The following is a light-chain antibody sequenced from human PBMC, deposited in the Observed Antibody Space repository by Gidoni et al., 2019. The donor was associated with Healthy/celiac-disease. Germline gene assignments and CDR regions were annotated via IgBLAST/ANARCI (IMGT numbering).Light chain of an antibody. V-gene: IGKV1-8*01. CDR1: QGISSY. CDR2: AAS. Sequence: AIRITQSPSSLSASTGDRVTITCRASQGISSYLAWYQQKPGKAPKLLIYAASTLQSGVPSRFSGSGSGTDFTLTISCLQSEDFATYYCQQYYRYPVTFGQGTKVEIK. CDR3: QQYYRYPVT. J-gene: IGKJ1*01.